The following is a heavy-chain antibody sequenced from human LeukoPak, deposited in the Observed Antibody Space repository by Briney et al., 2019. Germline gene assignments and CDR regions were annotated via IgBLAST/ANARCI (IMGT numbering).Heavy chain of an antibody. CDR2: IKQDGSEK. J-gene: IGHJ4*02. V-gene: IGHV3-7*01. D-gene: IGHD1-26*01. CDR1: GFTFSSYA. Sequence: PGKSLRLSCAASGFTFSSYAMHWVRQAPGKGLEWVANIKQDGSEKYYVDSVKGRFIISRDNAKNSLYLQMNSLRAEDTAVYYCARAKWELRVLLGYWGQGTLVTVSS. CDR3: ARAKWELRVLLGY.